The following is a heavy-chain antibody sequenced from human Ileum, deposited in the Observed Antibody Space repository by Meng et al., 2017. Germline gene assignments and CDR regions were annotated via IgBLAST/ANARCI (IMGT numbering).Heavy chain of an antibody. D-gene: IGHD2-2*01. Sequence: QVQLQESGPGLVKPSGTLSLTCAVSGGSISSGDYYWSWIRQPPGKGLEWIGYIFDTGPPSYSPPLRSRLSISMDTSKNQFSLRLTSVSAADTAVYYCARGVSAAGLFDNWGPGTLVTVSS. V-gene: IGHV4-30-4*01. J-gene: IGHJ4*02. CDR2: IFDTGPP. CDR1: GGSISSGDYY. CDR3: ARGVSAAGLFDN.